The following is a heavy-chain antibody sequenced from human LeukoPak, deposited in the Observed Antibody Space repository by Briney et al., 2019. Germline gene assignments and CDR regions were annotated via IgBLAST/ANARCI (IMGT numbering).Heavy chain of an antibody. D-gene: IGHD3-10*01. CDR1: GFTFSSYA. Sequence: GGSLRLSCAASGFTFSSYAMHWVRQAPGKGLEWVAVISYDGSNKYYADSVKGRFTISRDNSKNTLYLQMNSLRAEDTAVYYCAKDGGYYGSGIDYWGQGTLVTVSS. CDR2: ISYDGSNK. J-gene: IGHJ4*02. V-gene: IGHV3-30-3*01. CDR3: AKDGGYYGSGIDY.